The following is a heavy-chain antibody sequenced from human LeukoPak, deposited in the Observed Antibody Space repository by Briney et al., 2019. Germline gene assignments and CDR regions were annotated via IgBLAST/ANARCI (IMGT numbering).Heavy chain of an antibody. CDR3: ARNVGSGGYYYGMDV. V-gene: IGHV3-30*03. CDR2: ISYDGSNK. CDR1: GFTFSSYG. J-gene: IGHJ6*04. Sequence: GGSLRLSCAASGFTFSSYGMHWVRQAPGKGLEWVAVISYDGSNKYYADSVKGRFTISRDNSKNTLYLQMNSLRAEDTAVYYCARNVGSGGYYYGMDVWGKGTTVTVSS. D-gene: IGHD3-10*01.